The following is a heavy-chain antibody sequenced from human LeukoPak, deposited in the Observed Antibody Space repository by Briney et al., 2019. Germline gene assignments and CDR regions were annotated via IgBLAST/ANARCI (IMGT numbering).Heavy chain of an antibody. CDR2: ISSSSNHI. Sequence: GGSLRLSCAASGFTFSSYTMNWVRQAPGKGLEWLSSISSSSNHIYHADSIKGRSTISRDNAKNSLYLQINSLGVEDTAVYYCARGAPEVVLMVYADMDVWGKGNTVTVS. CDR3: ARGAPEVVLMVYADMDV. J-gene: IGHJ6*03. CDR1: GFTFSSYT. D-gene: IGHD2-8*01. V-gene: IGHV3-21*01.